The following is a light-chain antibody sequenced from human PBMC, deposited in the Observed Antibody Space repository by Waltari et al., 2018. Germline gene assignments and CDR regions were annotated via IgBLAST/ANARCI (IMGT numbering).Light chain of an antibody. Sequence: EVVMTQSPAMASVSPGERAALFCRASKSVKSNVAWYQQKPGQAPRLLLYGASTRATGVPVRFSGSGAGTEFTLTISSQQSEDVAVYYCQQYDNWPPTFGGGAKVEIK. CDR2: GAS. V-gene: IGKV3-15*01. CDR1: KSVKSN. J-gene: IGKJ4*01. CDR3: QQYDNWPPT.